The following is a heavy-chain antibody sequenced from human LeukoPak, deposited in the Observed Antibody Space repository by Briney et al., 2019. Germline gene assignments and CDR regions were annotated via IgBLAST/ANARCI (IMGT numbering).Heavy chain of an antibody. Sequence: SGPALVKPTQTLTLICTFSGFSLSTSGMCVSWIRQPPRKALEWLALIDWDDDKYYSTSLKTRLTISKDTSKNQVVLTMTNMDPVDTATYYCARATDYYDSSGYYNLDYWGQGTLVTVSS. CDR1: GFSLSTSGMC. D-gene: IGHD3-22*01. V-gene: IGHV2-70*01. J-gene: IGHJ4*02. CDR3: ARATDYYDSSGYYNLDY. CDR2: IDWDDDK.